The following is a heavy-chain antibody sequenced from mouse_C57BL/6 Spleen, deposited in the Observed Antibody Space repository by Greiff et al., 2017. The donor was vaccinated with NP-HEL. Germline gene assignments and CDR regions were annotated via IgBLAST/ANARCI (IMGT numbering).Heavy chain of an antibody. J-gene: IGHJ4*01. Sequence: VQLQQSGAELAKPGASVKMSCKASGYTFTTYPIEWMKQNHGKSLEWIGNFHPYNDDTKYNEKFKGKATLTVEKSSSAVYLELSRLTSDDSAVYYGARGGGNYPYAMDYWGQGTSVTVSS. CDR1: GYTFTTYP. CDR2: FHPYNDDT. CDR3: ARGGGNYPYAMDY. D-gene: IGHD2-1*01. V-gene: IGHV1-47*01.